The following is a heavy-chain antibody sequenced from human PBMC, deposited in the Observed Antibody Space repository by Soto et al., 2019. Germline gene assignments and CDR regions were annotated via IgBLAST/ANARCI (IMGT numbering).Heavy chain of an antibody. CDR2: IYYSGST. CDR3: ASDRLGIFDY. CDR1: GGSISSGGYY. J-gene: IGHJ4*02. D-gene: IGHD7-27*01. Sequence: SETLSLTCTVSGGSISSGGYYWSWIRQHPGKGLEWIGYIYYSGSTYYNPSLKSRVTISVDTSKNQFSLKLSSVTAADTAVYYCASDRLGIFDYWGQGTLVTVSS. V-gene: IGHV4-31*03.